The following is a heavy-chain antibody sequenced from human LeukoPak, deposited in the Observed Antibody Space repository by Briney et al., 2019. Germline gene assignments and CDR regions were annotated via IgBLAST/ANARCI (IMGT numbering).Heavy chain of an antibody. V-gene: IGHV1-18*01. Sequence: VASVTVSCKASGYTFTNYGISWVRQAPGQGLAGMGWISAYNGNTNYVQKLQSRVTMTTDTYTRTPYMELRRLRSDVTAVYYCARDRRLSHSAGHYSGYSFNYWGQGTLVTVSS. CDR2: ISAYNGNT. D-gene: IGHD5-12*01. J-gene: IGHJ4*02. CDR1: GYTFTNYG. CDR3: ARDRRLSHSAGHYSGYSFNY.